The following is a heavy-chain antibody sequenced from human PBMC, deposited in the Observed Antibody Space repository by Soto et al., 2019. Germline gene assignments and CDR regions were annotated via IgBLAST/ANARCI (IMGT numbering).Heavy chain of an antibody. CDR2: IYQSGST. V-gene: IGHV4-30-2*01. D-gene: IGHD3-22*01. Sequence: QMHLQESGSGLVKPSQTLSLTCAVSGGSLSSSAYSWSWIRQPPGKGLEGIGFIYQSGSTYYNPSPKSLVTLQLARPKNQFPLELSSVSVADTAAYYCARELLFYDSAGFSWADAFDIWGQGTMVTVSS. J-gene: IGHJ3*02. CDR1: GGSLSSSAYS. CDR3: ARELLFYDSAGFSWADAFDI.